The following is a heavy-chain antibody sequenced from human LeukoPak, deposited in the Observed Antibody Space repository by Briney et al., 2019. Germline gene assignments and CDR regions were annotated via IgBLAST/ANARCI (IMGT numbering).Heavy chain of an antibody. CDR3: TRVRLGAATRYYDY. Sequence: SQRLSCAASGFSFSDHYIEWVRLAPVKVLEWVGRIKNKPSGYSPEYAAPVTGRFTISRDDSKYSLYLQMNSLRAEDTALYYCTRVRLGAATRYYDYWGQGTLVTVSS. V-gene: IGHV3-72*01. J-gene: IGHJ4*02. CDR2: IKNKPSGYSP. CDR1: GFSFSDHY. D-gene: IGHD1-26*01.